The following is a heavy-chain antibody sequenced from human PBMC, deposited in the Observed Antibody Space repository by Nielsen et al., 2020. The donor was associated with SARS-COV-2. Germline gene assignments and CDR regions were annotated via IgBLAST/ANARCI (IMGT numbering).Heavy chain of an antibody. CDR3: AKNGPGAVAINWGSED. V-gene: IGHV3-23*01. CDR1: GFTFSNYA. CDR2: ISGSGGST. D-gene: IGHD7-27*01. J-gene: IGHJ4*02. Sequence: GESLKISCAASGFTFSNYAMSWVRQAPGKGLEWVSAISGSGGSTYYAHSVKGRFTISRDNSKNTLYLQMNSLRAEDTAVYYCAKNGPGAVAINWGSEDWGQGTLVTVSS.